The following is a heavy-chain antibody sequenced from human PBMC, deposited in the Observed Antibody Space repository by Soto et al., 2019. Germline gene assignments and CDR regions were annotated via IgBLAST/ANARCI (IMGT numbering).Heavy chain of an antibody. CDR2: ISSSSSYT. V-gene: IGHV3-11*05. J-gene: IGHJ6*02. CDR1: GFTFSDYY. D-gene: IGHD5-12*01. Sequence: TGGSLRLSCAASGFTFSDYYMSWIRQAPGKGLEWVSYISSSSSYTSYADSVKGRFTISRDNAKNSLYLQMNSLRAEDTAVYYCARDLPGYSGYDYVYYYYGMDVWGQGTTVTVSS. CDR3: ARDLPGYSGYDYVYYYYGMDV.